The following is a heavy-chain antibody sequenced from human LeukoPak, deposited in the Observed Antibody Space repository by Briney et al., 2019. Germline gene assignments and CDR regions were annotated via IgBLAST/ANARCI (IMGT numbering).Heavy chain of an antibody. CDR2: VENDGKIE. CDR3: ALIHWGWDY. Sequence: GGSLRLSCAASGFSFSNYGMHWVRQAPGKGLEWVAFVENDGKIEYYADSVKGRFTISRDSSRNTLYLQMNSLGVEDAAVYYCALIHWGWDYWGQGTLVTVSS. D-gene: IGHD3-16*01. J-gene: IGHJ4*02. V-gene: IGHV3-30*02. CDR1: GFSFSNYG.